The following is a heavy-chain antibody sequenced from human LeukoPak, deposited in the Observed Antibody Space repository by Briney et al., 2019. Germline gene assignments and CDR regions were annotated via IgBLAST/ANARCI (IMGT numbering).Heavy chain of an antibody. CDR3: ARSQPRSSSGFDY. Sequence: QXPGKGXXXXSYISSSSSTIYYADSVKGRFTISRDNAKNPLYLQMNSLRAEDTAVYYCARSQPRSSSGFDYWGQGTLVTVSS. D-gene: IGHD6-6*01. CDR2: ISSSSSTI. V-gene: IGHV3-48*01. J-gene: IGHJ4*02.